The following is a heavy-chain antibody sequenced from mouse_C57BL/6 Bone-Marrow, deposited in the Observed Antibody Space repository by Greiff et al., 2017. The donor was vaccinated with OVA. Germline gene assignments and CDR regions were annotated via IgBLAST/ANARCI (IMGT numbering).Heavy chain of an antibody. CDR3: ARPLYYRVYFDY. D-gene: IGHD2-1*01. J-gene: IGHJ2*01. CDR2: IHPNSGST. Sequence: QVQLKQPGAELVKPGASVKLSCKASGYTFTSYWMHWVKQRPGQGLEWIGMIHPNSGSTNYNEKFKSKATLTVDKSSSTAYMQLSSLTSEDSAVYYCARPLYYRVYFDYWGQGTTLTVSS. V-gene: IGHV1-64*01. CDR1: GYTFTSYW.